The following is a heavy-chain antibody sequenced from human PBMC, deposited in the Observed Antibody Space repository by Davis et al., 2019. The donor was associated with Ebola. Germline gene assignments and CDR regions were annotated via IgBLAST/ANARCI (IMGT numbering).Heavy chain of an antibody. CDR2: ISSSSSYI. CDR1: GFTFSSYS. D-gene: IGHD1-26*01. CDR3: VSQREGN. J-gene: IGHJ4*02. Sequence: GESLKISCAASGFTFSSYSMNWVRQAPGKGLEWGSSISSSSSYIYYADSVKGRFTISRDNAKNSLYLQMNSLRTEDTAVYYCVSQREGNWGQGTLVTVSS. V-gene: IGHV3-21*01.